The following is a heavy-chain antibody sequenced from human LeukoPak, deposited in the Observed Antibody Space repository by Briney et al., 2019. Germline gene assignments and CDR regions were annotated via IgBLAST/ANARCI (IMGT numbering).Heavy chain of an antibody. D-gene: IGHD6-19*01. J-gene: IGHJ4*02. CDR2: INSSGDYT. CDR3: ARDGASGWSYVY. Sequence: GGSLRLSCAASEFSFSSHSMNWVRQAPGKGLEWVSTINSSGDYTCYADSVKGRFTISRDNAKNSLYLQMNSLRAEDTAVYYCARDGASGWSYVYWGQGTLVTVSS. CDR1: EFSFSSHS. V-gene: IGHV3-21*01.